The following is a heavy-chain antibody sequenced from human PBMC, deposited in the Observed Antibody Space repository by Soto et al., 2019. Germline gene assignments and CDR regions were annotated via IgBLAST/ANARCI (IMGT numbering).Heavy chain of an antibody. Sequence: PGGSLRLSCAASGFTFSSYGMHWVRQAPGKGLEWVAVISYDGSNKYYADSVKGRFTISRDNSKNTLYLQMNSLRAEDTAVYYCAKDRASPLFVVVVVAAGVPDYWGQGTLVTVSS. CDR3: AKDRASPLFVVVVVAAGVPDY. D-gene: IGHD2-15*01. V-gene: IGHV3-30*18. CDR1: GFTFSSYG. J-gene: IGHJ4*02. CDR2: ISYDGSNK.